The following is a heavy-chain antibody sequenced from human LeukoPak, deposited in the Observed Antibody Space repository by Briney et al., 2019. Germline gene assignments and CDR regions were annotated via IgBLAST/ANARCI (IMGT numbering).Heavy chain of an antibody. CDR2: IYYSGNT. CDR3: ARPMTTEGYYGMDV. D-gene: IGHD4-11*01. CDR1: GGSLSGCH. V-gene: IGHV4-59*01. Sequence: NPSETLSLTCTVSGGSLSGCHWSWIRQPPGKGLEWIGYIYYSGNTEYNPSLKSRVTISVDTSKNQFSLKPSSVTAADTAVYYCARPMTTEGYYGMDVWGQGTTVTVSS. J-gene: IGHJ6*02.